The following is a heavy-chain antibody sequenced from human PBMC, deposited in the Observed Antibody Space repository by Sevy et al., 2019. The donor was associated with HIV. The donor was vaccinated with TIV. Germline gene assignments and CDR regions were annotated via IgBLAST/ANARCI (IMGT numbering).Heavy chain of an antibody. D-gene: IGHD3-22*01. CDR3: AREIYYDSSDYYPDGFDI. CDR1: GFTFSSYS. J-gene: IGHJ3*02. Sequence: GGSLRLSCSASGFTFSSYSMNWVRQAPGKGLEWVSYFSSSSSSIYYADAVKGRFNISRDNDKNSLYQQLNSVRAEDTAVYYCAREIYYDSSDYYPDGFDIWGQGTMVTVSS. V-gene: IGHV3-48*01. CDR2: FSSSSSSI.